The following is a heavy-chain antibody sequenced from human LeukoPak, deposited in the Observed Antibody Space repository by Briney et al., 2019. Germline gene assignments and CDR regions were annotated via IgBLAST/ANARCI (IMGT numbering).Heavy chain of an antibody. J-gene: IGHJ3*02. V-gene: IGHV3-9*01. CDR1: GFTFDDFA. Sequence: GGSLRLSCAASGFTFDDFAMHWVRQAPGKGLERVSFISWNSANIDYADSVKGRFTISRDNARNSLHLQMDSVRPEDTALYYCVKDSSSGSYSEGADAFDIWGQGTMVTVSS. D-gene: IGHD1-26*01. CDR3: VKDSSSGSYSEGADAFDI. CDR2: ISWNSANI.